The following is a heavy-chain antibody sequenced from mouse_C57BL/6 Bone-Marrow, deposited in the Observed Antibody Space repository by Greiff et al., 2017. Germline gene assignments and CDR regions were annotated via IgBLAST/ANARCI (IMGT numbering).Heavy chain of an antibody. D-gene: IGHD2-3*01. CDR2: INPYNGGT. J-gene: IGHJ3*01. V-gene: IGHV1-19*01. Sequence: VQLKQSGPVLVKPGASVKMSCKASGYTFTDYYMNWVKQSHGKSLEWIGVINPYNGGTSYNQKFKGKATLTVDKSSSTAYMELNSLTSEDSAVYYCARGVLSWFAYWGQGTLVTVSA. CDR1: GYTFTDYY. CDR3: ARGVLSWFAY.